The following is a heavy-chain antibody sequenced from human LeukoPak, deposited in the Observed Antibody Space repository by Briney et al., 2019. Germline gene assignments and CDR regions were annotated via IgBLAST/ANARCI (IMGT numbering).Heavy chain of an antibody. J-gene: IGHJ5*02. CDR2: IYPGDSDT. CDR1: GYSFTSYW. CDR3: ARNPLEGDYNNWFDP. Sequence: GESLKISCKGSGYSFTSYWIGWVRQMPGKGLEWMGIIYPGDSDTRYSPSFQGQVTVSADKSISTAYLQWSSLKASDTAMYYCARNPLEGDYNNWFDPWGQGTLVTVSS. V-gene: IGHV5-51*01. D-gene: IGHD4-17*01.